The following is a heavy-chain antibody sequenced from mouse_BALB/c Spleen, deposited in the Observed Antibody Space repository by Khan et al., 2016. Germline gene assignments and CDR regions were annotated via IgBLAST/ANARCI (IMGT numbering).Heavy chain of an antibody. CDR1: GYTFTDYS. J-gene: IGHJ3*01. D-gene: IGHD2-2*01. CDR2: INTETGEP. V-gene: IGHV9-2-1*01. Sequence: IQLVQSGPELKKPGETVKISCKASGYTFTDYSIHWVKQAPGKGLKWMGWINTETGEPTYADDFKGRFAFSLETSASTAYLQINNLKNEDTATXFCASPWLRRAWFAYWGQGTLVTVSA. CDR3: ASPWLRRAWFAY.